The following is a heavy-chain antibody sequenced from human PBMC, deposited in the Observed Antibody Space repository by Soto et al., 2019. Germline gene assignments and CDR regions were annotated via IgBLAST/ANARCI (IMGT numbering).Heavy chain of an antibody. CDR3: ASSSGGSSWYPPDY. CDR1: GFTFSSYG. V-gene: IGHV3-30*03. J-gene: IGHJ4*02. D-gene: IGHD6-13*01. Sequence: HVQLVESGGGVVQPGRSLRLSCAASGFTFSSYGMQWVRQSPGEGPEWVAIVANDGSNQYYAESVKGRFTISRDNSKTTVFLEIDSLRPEDSAVYYCASSSGGSSWYPPDYWGQGTRVIVSS. CDR2: VANDGSNQ.